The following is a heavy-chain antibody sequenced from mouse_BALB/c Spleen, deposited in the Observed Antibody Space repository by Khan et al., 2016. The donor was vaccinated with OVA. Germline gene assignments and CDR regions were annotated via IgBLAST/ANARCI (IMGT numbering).Heavy chain of an antibody. V-gene: IGHV1S136*01. CDR3: APVGKYYVSFAY. CDR1: GYTFTSYV. D-gene: IGHD2-1*01. Sequence: EVELVESGPELVKPGASVKMSCKASGYTFTSYVMHWVKQKPGLGLEWIGYIYPFNDDTKYNEKFKGKATLTSDKSYSPAYMELSSLTSEDAAVYYCAPVGKYYVSFAYWGQGTLVTVSA. J-gene: IGHJ3*01. CDR2: IYPFNDDT.